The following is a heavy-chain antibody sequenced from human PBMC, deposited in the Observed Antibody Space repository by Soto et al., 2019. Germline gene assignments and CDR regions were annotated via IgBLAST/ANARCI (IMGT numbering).Heavy chain of an antibody. D-gene: IGHD3-3*01. CDR1: GFTFSSYA. J-gene: IGHJ4*02. V-gene: IGHV3-23*01. CDR3: AKAVADFLSGYFEDRFDC. CDR2: TGGRGATT. Sequence: EVQLLESGGGLVQPGGALRLSCAASGFTFSSYAMSWVRQAPGKGLEWVSATGGRGATTFYADSVKGRFTISIDNSKNTLYLQMNSLRAEDTAVYYCAKAVADFLSGYFEDRFDCWGQGTLVTVSS.